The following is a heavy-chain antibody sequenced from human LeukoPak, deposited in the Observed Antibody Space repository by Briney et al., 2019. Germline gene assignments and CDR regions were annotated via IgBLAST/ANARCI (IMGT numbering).Heavy chain of an antibody. V-gene: IGHV3-9*01. Sequence: PGRSLRLSCAASGFTFDAFAMHWVRQAPGKGLEWVSGISWSGGNIGYAASVKGRFIISRDNAKNSLYLQMNSLRAEDTALYYCAKDGGQDILTGYYDAFDMWGQGTMVTVSS. J-gene: IGHJ3*02. CDR2: ISWSGGNI. D-gene: IGHD3-9*01. CDR3: AKDGGQDILTGYYDAFDM. CDR1: GFTFDAFA.